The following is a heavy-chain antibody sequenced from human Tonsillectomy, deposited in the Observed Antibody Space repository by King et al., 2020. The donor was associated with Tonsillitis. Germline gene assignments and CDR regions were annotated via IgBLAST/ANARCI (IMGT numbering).Heavy chain of an antibody. J-gene: IGHJ6*02. CDR3: AKGGDCSSTSCYKGGMDA. Sequence: VQLVESGGGLVQPGGSLRLSCAASGFTFSSYTMSWVRQAPGKGLEWVSAISGSGGSTYYADSVKGRFTISRDNSKNTLYLQMNSLRAEDTAVYYCAKGGDCSSTSCYKGGMDAWGQGTTVTVSS. V-gene: IGHV3-23*04. D-gene: IGHD2-2*02. CDR2: ISGSGGST. CDR1: GFTFSSYT.